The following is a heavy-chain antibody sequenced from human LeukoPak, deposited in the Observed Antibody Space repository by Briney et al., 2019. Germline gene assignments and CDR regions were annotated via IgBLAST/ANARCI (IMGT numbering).Heavy chain of an antibody. Sequence: GGSLRLSCAASGFTFNKYGIHWVRQAPGKGLEWVALIRYDGINKYYADSVKGRFTISRDNSNNTLYLQMNSLRPEDTAVYYCAKDFESSFDLWGRGTLVSVSS. CDR1: GFTFNKYG. CDR3: AKDFESSFDL. V-gene: IGHV3-30*02. CDR2: IRYDGINK. J-gene: IGHJ2*01.